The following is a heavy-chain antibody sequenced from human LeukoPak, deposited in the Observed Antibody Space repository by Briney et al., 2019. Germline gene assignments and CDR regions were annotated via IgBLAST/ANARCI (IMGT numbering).Heavy chain of an antibody. CDR1: GFTFSIYS. CDR3: APKMYYYDSSAYYPFDY. D-gene: IGHD3-22*01. J-gene: IGHJ4*02. V-gene: IGHV3-48*01. Sequence: GGSLRLSCAASGFTFSIYSMNWVRQAPGKGLEWVSYISSSSSTIYYADSVKGRFTISRDNAKSSLYLQMNSLRAEDTAVYYCAPKMYYYDSSAYYPFDYWGQGTLVTVSS. CDR2: ISSSSSTI.